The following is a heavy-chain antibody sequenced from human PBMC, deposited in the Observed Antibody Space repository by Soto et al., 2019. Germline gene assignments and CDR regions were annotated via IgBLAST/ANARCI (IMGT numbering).Heavy chain of an antibody. CDR3: ARVRADNWNDEGAFDS. CDR2: IGTAGDT. Sequence: GGSLRLSCAASGFTFSSYDMHWVRQATGKGLEWVSAIGTAGDTYYPGSVKGRFTISRENAKNSLYLQMNSLRAGDTAVYYCARVRADNWNDEGAFDSWGKGIMVTVAS. D-gene: IGHD1-20*01. J-gene: IGHJ3*02. V-gene: IGHV3-13*01. CDR1: GFTFSSYD.